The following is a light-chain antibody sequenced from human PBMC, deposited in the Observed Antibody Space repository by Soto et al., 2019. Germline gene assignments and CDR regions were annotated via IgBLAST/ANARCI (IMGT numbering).Light chain of an antibody. CDR2: GAS. CDR3: QQYISPPLT. Sequence: EIVLTQSPGTLSLSPGERATLSCRASQSVSNNYLAWYQQKPGQAPRLVIYGASSSGTGIPDRFSGSGSGTDFTLTISRLEPEDFAVYYCQQYISPPLTFGQGTKVEIK. CDR1: QSVSNNY. J-gene: IGKJ1*01. V-gene: IGKV3-20*01.